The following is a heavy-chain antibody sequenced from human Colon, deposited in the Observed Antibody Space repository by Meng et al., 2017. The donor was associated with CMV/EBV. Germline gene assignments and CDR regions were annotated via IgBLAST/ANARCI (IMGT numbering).Heavy chain of an antibody. CDR1: GDSFSSNSAA. CDR2: TYYRSKYYN. D-gene: IGHD3-10*02. CDR3: ARDWGDVRGGFDF. J-gene: IGHJ4*02. V-gene: IGHV6-1*01. Sequence: QVQLQQSGPGLVKPSXTLSLTCAISGDSFSSNSAAWNWIRQSPSRGLEWLGRTYYRSKYYNDYALSVKSRITINPDTSKNQFSLQLNSVTPEDTAIYYCARDWGDVRGGFDFGGQGTLVTVSS.